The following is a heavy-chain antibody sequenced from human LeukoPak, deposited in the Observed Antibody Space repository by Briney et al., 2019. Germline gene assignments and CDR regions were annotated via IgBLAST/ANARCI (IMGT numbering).Heavy chain of an antibody. CDR1: GFTFNNYA. J-gene: IGHJ3*02. V-gene: IGHV3-30*03. Sequence: GGSLRLSCAASGFTFNNYAMSWVRQAPGKGLEWVAIVSYDGSNKYYADSVKGRFTISRDNAKNSLYLQMNSLRAEDTAVYYCASSHGDYYDAFDIWGQGTMVTVSS. D-gene: IGHD4-17*01. CDR3: ASSHGDYYDAFDI. CDR2: VSYDGSNK.